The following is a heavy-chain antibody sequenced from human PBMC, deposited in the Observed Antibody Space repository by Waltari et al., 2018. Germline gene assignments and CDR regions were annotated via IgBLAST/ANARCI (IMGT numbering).Heavy chain of an antibody. D-gene: IGHD3-3*01. J-gene: IGHJ6*02. V-gene: IGHV1-69*01. CDR1: GGTISSYA. CDR2: IIPIFGTS. CDR3: SLPLSFLFPPPLFSSSLPGMDV. Sequence: QVQRVQSGAEGKKPGTEVKVSCKACGGTISSYAISWVRPAHGQGLEWMGGIIPIFGTSNYAQKFQGSVTIPASSSPRTAYMELSILRSEDTAVYFSSLPLSFLFPPPLFSSSLPGMDVWGQGTTVPVSS.